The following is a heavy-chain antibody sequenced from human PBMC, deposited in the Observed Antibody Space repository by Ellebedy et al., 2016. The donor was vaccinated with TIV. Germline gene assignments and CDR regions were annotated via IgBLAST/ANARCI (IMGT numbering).Heavy chain of an antibody. J-gene: IGHJ4*02. CDR2: ISGGSTDT. D-gene: IGHD2-2*01. Sequence: GESLKISCAASGFTVSDWYMGWLRQAPGKGLEWLSYISGGSTDTNYADSVRGRFTISRDNAKNSLYLQLSNLRAEDTAVFYCARAGGRHSTGSGFYWGQGTRVTVST. CDR1: GFTVSDWY. CDR3: ARAGGRHSTGSGFY. V-gene: IGHV3-11*05.